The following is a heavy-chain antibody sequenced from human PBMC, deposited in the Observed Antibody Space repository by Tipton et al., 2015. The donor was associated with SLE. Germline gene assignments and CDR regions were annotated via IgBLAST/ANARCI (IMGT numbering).Heavy chain of an antibody. J-gene: IGHJ1*01. V-gene: IGHV4-39*02. D-gene: IGHD5-12*01. CDR1: GVSISTNRYY. CDR3: ATNGHGETYEFFTEYLRH. Sequence: TLSLTCSVSGVSISTNRYYWGWISQSPWQGLVWVGSLYAGGSTYFHPSLKSRASISADASKNHFSLKLNSVTAADTAVYSCATNGHGETYEFFTEYLRHWGQGTLVTVSS. CDR2: LYAGGST.